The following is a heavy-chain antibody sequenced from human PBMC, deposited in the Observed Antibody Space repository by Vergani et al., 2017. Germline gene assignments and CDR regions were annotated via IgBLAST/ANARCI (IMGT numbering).Heavy chain of an antibody. CDR2: LTASGSGI. CDR1: GFAFSRYA. D-gene: IGHD4-17*01. CDR3: ARPSAPGDYDALDI. Sequence: EVQLLESGGRLVQPGGSLRLSCVASGFAFSRYAMSWVRQAPGKGLEWVSGLTASGSGISYADSVRGRFTISRDNSKNTLFLQMDSLRAEDTAVYYCARPSAPGDYDALDIWGQGTMVTVSS. V-gene: IGHV3-23*01. J-gene: IGHJ3*02.